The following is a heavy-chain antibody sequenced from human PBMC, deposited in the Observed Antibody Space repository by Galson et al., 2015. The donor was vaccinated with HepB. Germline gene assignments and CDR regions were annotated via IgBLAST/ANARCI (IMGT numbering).Heavy chain of an antibody. CDR2: ISGSGGNT. CDR3: AKFYGADLLWFGELWD. J-gene: IGHJ4*02. Sequence: SLRLSCAASGFTSSSYGMSWVRQAPGKGLEWVSTISGSGGNTYYADSVKGRFTISRDNSKNTLYLQMNSLRDEDTAVYYCAKFYGADLLWFGELWDWGQGTLVTVSS. V-gene: IGHV3-23*01. CDR1: GFTSSSYG. D-gene: IGHD3-10*01.